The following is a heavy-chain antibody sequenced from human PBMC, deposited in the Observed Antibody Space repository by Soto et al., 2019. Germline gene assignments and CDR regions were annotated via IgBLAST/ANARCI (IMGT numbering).Heavy chain of an antibody. J-gene: IGHJ6*03. CDR1: GFTFSSYW. V-gene: IGHV3-7*01. D-gene: IGHD3-3*01. Sequence: ASVKVSCAASGFTFSSYWMSWVRQAPGKGLEWVANIKQDGSEKYYVDSVKGRFTISRDNAKNSLYLQMNSLRAEDTAVYYCARDRSITIFGVRIYYYYMDVWGKGTTVTVSS. CDR2: IKQDGSEK. CDR3: ARDRSITIFGVRIYYYYMDV.